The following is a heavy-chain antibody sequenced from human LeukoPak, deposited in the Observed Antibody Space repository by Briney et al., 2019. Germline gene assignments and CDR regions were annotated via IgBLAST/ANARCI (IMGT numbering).Heavy chain of an antibody. CDR2: IYWNDDK. D-gene: IGHD6-13*01. V-gene: IGHV2-5*01. CDR3: EHGGYSSSWFGDFDY. CDR1: GFSLSTSGVG. Sequence: SGPTLVKPTQTLTLTCTFTGFSLSTSGVGVGWIRQPPGKALEWLALIYWNDDKRYSPSLKSRLTISKDTSKNQVVLTMTNMDPVDTATYYWEHGGYSSSWFGDFDYWGQGTLVTVSS. J-gene: IGHJ4*02.